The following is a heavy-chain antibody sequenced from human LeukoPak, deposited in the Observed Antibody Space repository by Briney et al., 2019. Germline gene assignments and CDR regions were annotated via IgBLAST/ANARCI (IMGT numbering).Heavy chain of an antibody. CDR3: AIIGGLFQLDY. J-gene: IGHJ4*02. D-gene: IGHD3-22*01. V-gene: IGHV1-24*01. CDR1: GYTFTDYY. Sequence: ASVKVSCKASGYTFTDYYMHWVRQAPGKGLEWMGGFDPEDGETIYAQKFQGRVTMTEDTSTDTAYMELSSLRSEDTAVYYCAIIGGLFQLDYWGQGTLVTVSS. CDR2: FDPEDGET.